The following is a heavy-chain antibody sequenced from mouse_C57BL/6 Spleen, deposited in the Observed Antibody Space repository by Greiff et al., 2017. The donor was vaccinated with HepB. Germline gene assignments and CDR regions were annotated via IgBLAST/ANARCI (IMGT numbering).Heavy chain of an antibody. CDR1: GYSITSGYY. CDR3: ASTTVVAKWYFDV. CDR2: ISYDGSN. V-gene: IGHV3-6*01. J-gene: IGHJ1*03. Sequence: EVQLVESGPGLVKPSQSLSLTCSVTGYSITSGYYWNWIRQFPGNKLEWMGYISYDGSNNYNPSLKNRISITRDTSKNQFFLKLNSVTTEDTATYDCASTTVVAKWYFDVWGTGTTVTVSS. D-gene: IGHD1-1*01.